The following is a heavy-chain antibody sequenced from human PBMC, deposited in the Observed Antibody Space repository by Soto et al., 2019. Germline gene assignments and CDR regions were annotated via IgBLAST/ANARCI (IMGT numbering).Heavy chain of an antibody. CDR3: ARHLWFWEPA. CDR2: IYYSGST. Sequence: QVQLQESGPGLVKPSQTLSLTCTVSGGSISSGGYYWSWIRQHPGKGLEWIGYIYYSGSTYYNPPLNSRVTLSFDTPKHQSSLNLSSVTAAATAVSYCARHLWFWEPAWGQGTLVTLSS. J-gene: IGHJ5*02. CDR1: GGSISSGGYY. V-gene: IGHV4-31*03. D-gene: IGHD3-10*01.